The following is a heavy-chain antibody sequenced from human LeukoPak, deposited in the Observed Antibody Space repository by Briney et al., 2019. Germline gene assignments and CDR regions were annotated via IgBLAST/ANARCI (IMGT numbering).Heavy chain of an antibody. CDR3: ARDLTYPDSSWYAGPSGY. Sequence: SETLSLTCSVSDGSINSDTYYWGWIRQPPGKGLEWIASIYSGGNTFYNPSLKSRVTISVDTSKNQFSLKLSSVTAADTAVYYCARDLTYPDSSWYAGPSGYWGQGTLVTVSS. CDR2: IYSGGNT. V-gene: IGHV4-39*07. J-gene: IGHJ4*02. CDR1: DGSINSDTYY. D-gene: IGHD6-13*01.